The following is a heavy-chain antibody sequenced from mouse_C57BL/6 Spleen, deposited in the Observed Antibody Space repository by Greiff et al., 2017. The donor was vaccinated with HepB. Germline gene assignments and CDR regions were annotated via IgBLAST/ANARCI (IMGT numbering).Heavy chain of an antibody. Sequence: ESGPGLVKPSQSLSLTCSVTGYSITSGYYWNWIRQFPGNKLEWMGYISYDGSNNYNPSLKNRISITRDTSKNQFFLKLNSVTTEDTATYYGAIYYGNQGSYWGQGTLVTVSA. D-gene: IGHD2-1*01. CDR3: AIYYGNQGSY. V-gene: IGHV3-6*01. J-gene: IGHJ3*01. CDR1: GYSITSGYY. CDR2: ISYDGSN.